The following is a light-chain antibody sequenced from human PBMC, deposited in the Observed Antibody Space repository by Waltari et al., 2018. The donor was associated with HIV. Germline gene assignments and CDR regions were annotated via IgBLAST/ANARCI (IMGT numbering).Light chain of an antibody. CDR2: NDK. Sequence: SSELTQPLSVPVALGQTARLSCGGSNIGTQDVNWYQQKPGQAPSLVIFNDKNRPTWVPERLSGSKSRNTATLTISGVQAGDAAVYYCQVWHYSVVFGGGTNLTVL. CDR3: QVWHYSVV. V-gene: IGLV3-9*01. J-gene: IGLJ2*01. CDR1: NIGTQD.